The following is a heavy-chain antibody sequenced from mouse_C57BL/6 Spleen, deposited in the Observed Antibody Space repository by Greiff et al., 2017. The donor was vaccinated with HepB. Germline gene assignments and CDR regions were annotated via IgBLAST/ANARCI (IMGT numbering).Heavy chain of an antibody. J-gene: IGHJ3*01. CDR3: ARSPYGNYEEWFAY. V-gene: IGHV2-2*01. CDR1: GFSLTSYG. CDR2: IWSGGST. Sequence: VHLVESGPGLVQPSQSLSITCTVSGFSLTSYGVHWVRQSPGKGLEWLGVIWSGGSTDYNAAFISRLSISKDNSKSQVFFKMNSLQADDTAIYYCARSPYGNYEEWFAYWGQGTLVTVSA. D-gene: IGHD2-10*02.